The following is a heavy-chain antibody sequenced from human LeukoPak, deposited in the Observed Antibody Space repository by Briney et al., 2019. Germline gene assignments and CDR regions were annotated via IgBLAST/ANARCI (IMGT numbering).Heavy chain of an antibody. Sequence: ETSETLSLTCTVSGGSVSSGSYYWSWIRQPPGKGLEWIGYIYYSGSTNYNPSLKSRVTISVDTSKNQFSLKLSSVTAADTAVYYCARVSGERWSRFDYWGQGTLVTVSS. V-gene: IGHV4-61*01. D-gene: IGHD4-23*01. CDR2: IYYSGST. CDR1: GGSVSSGSYY. J-gene: IGHJ4*02. CDR3: ARVSGERWSRFDY.